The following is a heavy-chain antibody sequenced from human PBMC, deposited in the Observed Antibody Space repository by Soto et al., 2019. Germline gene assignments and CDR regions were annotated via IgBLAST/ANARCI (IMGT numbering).Heavy chain of an antibody. CDR1: GESFSGYY. CDR3: ARGWVGTGSHYFRF. J-gene: IGHJ4*02. D-gene: IGHD3-9*01. Sequence: SETLSLTCAVYGESFSGYYWSWIRQPQGKGLEWIGEINRSRSTNHNPSLKSRVTISVDTSKNQFSLKLNSVTAADTAVYYCARGWVGTGSHYFRFWGQGTLVTVSS. V-gene: IGHV4-34*01. CDR2: INRSRST.